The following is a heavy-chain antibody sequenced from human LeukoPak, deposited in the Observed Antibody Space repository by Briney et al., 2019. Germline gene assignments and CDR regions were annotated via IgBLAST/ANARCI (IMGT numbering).Heavy chain of an antibody. J-gene: IGHJ3*02. CDR1: GGSISSGGYS. Sequence: SETLSLTCAVSGGSISSGGYSWSWIRQPPGKGLEWIGYIYYSGSTYYNPSLKSRVTISVDTSKNQFSLKLSSVTAADTAVYYCARITMVRGVRAFDIWGQGTMVTVSS. V-gene: IGHV4-30-4*07. CDR2: IYYSGST. CDR3: ARITMVRGVRAFDI. D-gene: IGHD3-10*01.